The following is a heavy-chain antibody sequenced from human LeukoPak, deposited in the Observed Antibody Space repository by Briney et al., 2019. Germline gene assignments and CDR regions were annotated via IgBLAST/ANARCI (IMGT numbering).Heavy chain of an antibody. CDR2: ISSSSSVI. Sequence: GGSLRLSCAASGFSFSSYSMNWVRQAPGKGLEWISYISSSSSVIYYADSVKGRFTISRDNAKNSLYLQMNSLRAEDTAVYYCARVKPVSVPDYWGQGTLVTVSS. D-gene: IGHD6-6*01. V-gene: IGHV3-48*04. J-gene: IGHJ4*02. CDR1: GFSFSSYS. CDR3: ARVKPVSVPDY.